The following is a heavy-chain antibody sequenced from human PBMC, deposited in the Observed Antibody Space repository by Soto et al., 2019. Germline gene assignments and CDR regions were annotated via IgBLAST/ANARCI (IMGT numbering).Heavy chain of an antibody. CDR2: ISAYNGNT. D-gene: IGHD3-22*01. CDR1: GYTLTELS. Sequence: ASVKVSCKVSGYTLTELSMHWVRQAPGQGLEWMGWISAYNGNTNYAQKLQGRVTMTTDTSTSTAYMELRSLRSDDTAVYYCAREEIDYDSSGYYDYWGQGTLVTAPQ. V-gene: IGHV1-18*01. CDR3: AREEIDYDSSGYYDY. J-gene: IGHJ4*02.